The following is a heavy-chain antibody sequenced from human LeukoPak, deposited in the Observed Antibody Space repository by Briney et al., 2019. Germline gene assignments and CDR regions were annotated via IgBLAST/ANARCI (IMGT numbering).Heavy chain of an antibody. Sequence: GGSLRLSCAASGFTFSSYAMSWVRQAPGKGLEWVSAISGSGGSTYYADSVKGRFTISRDNSKNTLYLQMNSLRAEDTAVYYCAKQKGYCSSTSCYRNWFDPWGQGNLVTVCS. CDR3: AKQKGYCSSTSCYRNWFDP. CDR1: GFTFSSYA. V-gene: IGHV3-23*01. J-gene: IGHJ5*02. D-gene: IGHD2-2*01. CDR2: ISGSGGST.